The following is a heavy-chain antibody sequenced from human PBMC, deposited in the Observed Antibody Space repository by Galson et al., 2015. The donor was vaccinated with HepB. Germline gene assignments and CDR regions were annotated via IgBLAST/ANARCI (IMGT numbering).Heavy chain of an antibody. J-gene: IGHJ4*02. CDR3: AHLEGHSSNTSALDF. D-gene: IGHD6-13*01. CDR2: ILGSGRST. V-gene: IGHV3-23*01. Sequence: SLRLSCADSGFTFSTCGMSWVRQAPGKGLEWVSFILGSGRSTDYADSVKGRFTISRDNSKNTLYLQMNTLRAEDTAVYYCAHLEGHSSNTSALDFWGQGTLVTVSS. CDR1: GFTFSTCG.